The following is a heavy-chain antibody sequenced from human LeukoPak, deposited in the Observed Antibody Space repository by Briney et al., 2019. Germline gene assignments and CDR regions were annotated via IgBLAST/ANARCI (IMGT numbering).Heavy chain of an antibody. CDR1: GFSFKNVW. D-gene: IGHD5-24*01. Sequence: GGSLRLSCAASGFSFKNVWMSWVRQAPGKGLEWVANIKQDGSEKYYVDSVKGRFTISRDNAKNSLYLQMNSLRAEDTAVYYCARGAQRWLQLGYYFDYWGQGTLVTVSS. J-gene: IGHJ4*02. V-gene: IGHV3-7*03. CDR2: IKQDGSEK. CDR3: ARGAQRWLQLGYYFDY.